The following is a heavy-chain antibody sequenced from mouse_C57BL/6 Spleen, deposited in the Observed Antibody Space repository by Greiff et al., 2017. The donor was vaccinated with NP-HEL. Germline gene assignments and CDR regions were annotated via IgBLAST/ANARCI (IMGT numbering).Heavy chain of an antibody. CDR2: ISSGSSTI. D-gene: IGHD1-1*01. CDR1: GFTFSDYG. Sequence: EVKLMESGGGLVKPGGSLKLSCAASGFTFSDYGMHWVRQAPEKGLEWVAYISSGSSTIYYADTVKGRFTISRDNAKNTLFLQMTSLRSEDTAMYYCASSYYYYAMDYWGQGTSVTVSS. J-gene: IGHJ4*01. V-gene: IGHV5-17*01. CDR3: ASSYYYYAMDY.